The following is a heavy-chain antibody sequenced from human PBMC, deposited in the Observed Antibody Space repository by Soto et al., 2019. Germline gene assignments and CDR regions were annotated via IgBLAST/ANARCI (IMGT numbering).Heavy chain of an antibody. CDR3: AKDRDGAAAGPTKFYGMDV. D-gene: IGHD6-13*01. CDR1: GFSFSSYA. CDR2: ISGSGDST. V-gene: IGHV3-23*01. J-gene: IGHJ6*02. Sequence: EVQLLESGGGLVQPGGSLRLSCAASGFSFSSYAMSWVRQAPRKGVEWVSVISGSGDSTYYADSVRGRFTISRDNSKNTLYLQMNSLRAEDSTVYYCAKDRDGAAAGPTKFYGMDVWGQGTTVTVSS.